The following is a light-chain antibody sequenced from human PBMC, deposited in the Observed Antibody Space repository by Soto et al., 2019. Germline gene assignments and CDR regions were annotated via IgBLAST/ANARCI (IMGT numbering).Light chain of an antibody. CDR2: DDY. V-gene: IGLV1-51*01. Sequence: QSVLTQPPSVSAAPGQKVTISCSGSNSNIGTNYVPWYQHLPGTAPKLLIYDDYKRPSGIPDRFSASKSGTSATLGITGLQTGDEADYYCGTWDSSLSAELFGGGTKLTVL. J-gene: IGLJ2*01. CDR1: NSNIGTNY. CDR3: GTWDSSLSAEL.